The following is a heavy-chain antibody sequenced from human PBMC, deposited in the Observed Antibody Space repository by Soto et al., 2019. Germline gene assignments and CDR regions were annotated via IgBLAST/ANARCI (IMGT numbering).Heavy chain of an antibody. CDR1: GGSISSGDYY. CDR2: IYYSGST. D-gene: IGHD3-22*01. V-gene: IGHV4-30-4*01. CDR3: AREGKGDYYDTSGYYFDY. Sequence: SETLSLTCTVSGGSISSGDYYWSWIRQPPGKGLEWIGYIYYSGSTYYNPSLKSRVTISIDTSKNQLSLKLSSVTAADTAVYYCAREGKGDYYDTSGYYFDYWGQGTLVTVSS. J-gene: IGHJ4*02.